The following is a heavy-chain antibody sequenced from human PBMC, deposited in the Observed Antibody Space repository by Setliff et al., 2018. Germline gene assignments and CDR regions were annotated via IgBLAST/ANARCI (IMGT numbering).Heavy chain of an antibody. CDR1: GDSISGDY. J-gene: IGHJ1*01. CDR2: IHYSGST. Sequence: PSETLSLTCTVSGDSISGDYWSWIRQPPGKGLEWIGFIHYSGSTNYNPSLKSRVTMSLDTSKNQFSLSLTSVTAADTAMYYCARQDRFYDRSVFVEYFQHWGQGALVTVSS. CDR3: ARQDRFYDRSVFVEYFQH. V-gene: IGHV4-59*08. D-gene: IGHD3-22*01.